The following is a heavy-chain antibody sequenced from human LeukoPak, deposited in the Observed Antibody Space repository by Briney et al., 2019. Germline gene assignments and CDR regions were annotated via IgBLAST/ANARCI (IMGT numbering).Heavy chain of an antibody. Sequence: SETLSLTCAVSGGSISSGGYSWSWIRQPPGKGLEWIGYIYHSGSTYYNPSLKSRVTISVDTSKNQFSLKLSSVTAADTAVYYCATHVVVAANNNWFDPWGQGTLVTVSS. D-gene: IGHD2-15*01. V-gene: IGHV4-30-2*03. J-gene: IGHJ5*02. CDR1: GGSISSGGYS. CDR2: IYHSGST. CDR3: ATHVVVAANNNWFDP.